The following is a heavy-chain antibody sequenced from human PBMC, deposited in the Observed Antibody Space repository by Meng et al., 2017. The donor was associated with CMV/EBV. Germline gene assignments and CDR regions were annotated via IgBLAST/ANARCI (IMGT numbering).Heavy chain of an antibody. Sequence: SVKVSCKASGGTFSSYAISWVRQAPGQGLEWMGGIIPILGIANYARKFQGRVTITADKSTSTAYMELSSLRSEDTAVYYCARVKSGYDYISYYGMDVWGQGTTVTVSS. J-gene: IGHJ6*02. CDR3: ARVKSGYDYISYYGMDV. CDR2: IIPILGIA. D-gene: IGHD5-12*01. V-gene: IGHV1-69*10. CDR1: GGTFSSYA.